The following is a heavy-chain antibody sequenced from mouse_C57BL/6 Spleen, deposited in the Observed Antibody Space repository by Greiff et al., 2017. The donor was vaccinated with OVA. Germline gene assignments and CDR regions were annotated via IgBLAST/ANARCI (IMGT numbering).Heavy chain of an antibody. D-gene: IGHD1-1*01. V-gene: IGHV14-2*01. CDR3: ARWDYYGSSAFDY. Sequence: VQLQQSGAELVKPGASVKLSCTASGFNIKDYYMHWVKQRTEQGLEWIGRIDPEDGETKYAPTFQGKATITADTSSNTAYLQLSSLTSEDTAVYYCARWDYYGSSAFDYWGQGTTLTVSS. CDR1: GFNIKDYY. J-gene: IGHJ2*01. CDR2: IDPEDGET.